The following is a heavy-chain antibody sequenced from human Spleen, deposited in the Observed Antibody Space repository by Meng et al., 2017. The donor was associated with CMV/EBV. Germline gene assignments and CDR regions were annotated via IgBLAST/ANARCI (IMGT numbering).Heavy chain of an antibody. D-gene: IGHD2-15*01. CDR3: TTLYIVVVVAAFDY. Sequence: GESLKISCAASGFTFSNAWMSWVRQAPGKGLEWVGRIKRKTDGGTTDNAAPVKGRFTISRDDSKNTLYLQMNSLKTEDTAVYYCTTLYIVVVVAAFDYWGQGTLVTVSS. CDR1: GFTFSNAW. V-gene: IGHV3-15*01. J-gene: IGHJ4*02. CDR2: IKRKTDGGTT.